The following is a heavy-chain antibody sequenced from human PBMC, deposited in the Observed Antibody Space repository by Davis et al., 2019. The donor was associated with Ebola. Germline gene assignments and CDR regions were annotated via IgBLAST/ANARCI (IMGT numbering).Heavy chain of an antibody. V-gene: IGHV3-21*04. CDR3: ARDRSSSSYIDY. D-gene: IGHD6-13*01. CDR2: ISTSSTYI. Sequence: PGGSLRLSCTASGFAVSTYNMNWVRQAPGEGLEWVSSISTSSTYIYYAGSVKGRFTISRDNAKNSLYLQMNSLRAEDTAVYYCARDRSSSSYIDYWGQGTLVTVSS. CDR1: GFAVSTYN. J-gene: IGHJ4*02.